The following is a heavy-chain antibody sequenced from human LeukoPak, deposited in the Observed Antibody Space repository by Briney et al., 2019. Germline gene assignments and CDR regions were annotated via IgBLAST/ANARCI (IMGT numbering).Heavy chain of an antibody. V-gene: IGHV3-33*01. D-gene: IGHD4-17*01. J-gene: IGHJ3*02. Sequence: QTGGSLRLSCAASGFNFSTSGMHWVRQAPGKGLEWVAIIWYDGSDEYYADTVKGRFSISRDNSKNTLYLQVDSLRAEDTAVYYCARAPTDYGDSRGSFDIWGQGTMVTVSS. CDR2: IWYDGSDE. CDR1: GFNFSTSG. CDR3: ARAPTDYGDSRGSFDI.